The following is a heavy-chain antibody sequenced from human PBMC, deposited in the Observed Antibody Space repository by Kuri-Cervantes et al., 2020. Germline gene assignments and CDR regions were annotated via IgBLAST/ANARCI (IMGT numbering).Heavy chain of an antibody. Sequence: GGSLRLSCAASGFTFSSYAMHWVRQAPGQGLEWMGIINPGGGGTNYAQRFRGRVTMTRDSSTTTIYMELSSLTPDDTAVYYCAAPGGFGSRMVGYFYTMDVWGQGTAVTVFS. D-gene: IGHD3-10*01. J-gene: IGHJ6*02. CDR2: INPGGGGT. CDR3: AAPGGFGSRMVGYFYTMDV. CDR1: GFTFSSYA. V-gene: IGHV1-46*01.